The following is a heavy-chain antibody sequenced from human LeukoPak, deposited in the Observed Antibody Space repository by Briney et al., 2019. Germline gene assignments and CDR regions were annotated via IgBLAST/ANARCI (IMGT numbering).Heavy chain of an antibody. D-gene: IGHD3-22*01. CDR3: ARDSLPYYYDSSGYPPPLDY. CDR1: GYTFTGYY. V-gene: IGHV1-2*02. J-gene: IGHJ4*02. CDR2: INPNSGGT. Sequence: ASVKVSCKASGYTFTGYYMHWVRQAPGQGLEWMGWINPNSGGTNYAQKFQGRVTMTRDTSISTAYMELSRLRSDDTAVYYCARDSLPYYYDSSGYPPPLDYWGQGTLVTVSS.